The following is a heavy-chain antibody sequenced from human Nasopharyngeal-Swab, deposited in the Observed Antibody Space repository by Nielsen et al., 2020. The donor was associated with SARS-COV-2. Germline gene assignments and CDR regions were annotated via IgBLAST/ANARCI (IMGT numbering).Heavy chain of an antibody. J-gene: IGHJ4*02. V-gene: IGHV4-59*13. CDR2: IYYSGST. Sequence: SVTLSLTCTVSGGSISRYYWSWVPQPPGNGLEWIGYIYYSGSTNYNPSLKRRVTISVDTSKNQFSLKLSSVTAADTAVYYCARGFYYWGQGTLVTVSS. CDR1: GGSISRYY. CDR3: ARGFYY.